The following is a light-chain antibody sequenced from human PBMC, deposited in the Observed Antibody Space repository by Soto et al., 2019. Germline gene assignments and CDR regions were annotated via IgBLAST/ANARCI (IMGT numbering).Light chain of an antibody. J-gene: IGLJ1*01. CDR2: AVS. CDR1: SSDVGGYKY. CDR3: SSYAGSNNYV. Sequence: QSALTQPPSASGSPGQSVTISCTGTSSDVGGYKYVSWYQQYPDKAPKLMIYAVSKRPSGVPDRFSGSKSGNTASLTVSGLQAEDEADYYCSSYAGSNNYVFGTGTKLTVL. V-gene: IGLV2-8*01.